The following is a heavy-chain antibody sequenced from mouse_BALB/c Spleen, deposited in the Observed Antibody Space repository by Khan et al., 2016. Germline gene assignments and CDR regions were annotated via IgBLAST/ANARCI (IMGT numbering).Heavy chain of an antibody. CDR2: INTETGEP. CDR1: GYTFTDYS. CDR3: ARGYCGSSDY. D-gene: IGHD1-1*01. V-gene: IGHV9-2-1*01. Sequence: LVESGPELKKPGETVKISCKASGYTFTDYSMHWVKQAPGKGLKWMGWINTETGEPTYADDFKGRFAFSSENSASTAYLQINNLKNEDTATDFCARGYCGSSDYWGQGATLTVSS. J-gene: IGHJ2*01.